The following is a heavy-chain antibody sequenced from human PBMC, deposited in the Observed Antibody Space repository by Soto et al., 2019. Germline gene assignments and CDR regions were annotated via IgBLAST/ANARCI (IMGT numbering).Heavy chain of an antibody. CDR3: STMGTPATGLYYFEY. Sequence: PSETLSLTCTVSGGSISSGNYYWSWIRQPPGKGLEWIGFISYSGSAYYNPSLKSRVTISVDTSKNQFSLNLSFVTAADTAVYYCSTMGTPATGLYYFEYWGQGTLVTVSS. CDR2: ISYSGSA. D-gene: IGHD2-15*01. V-gene: IGHV4-30-4*01. CDR1: GGSISSGNYY. J-gene: IGHJ4*02.